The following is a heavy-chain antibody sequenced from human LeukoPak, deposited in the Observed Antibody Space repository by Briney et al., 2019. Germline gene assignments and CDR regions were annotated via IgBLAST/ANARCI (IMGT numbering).Heavy chain of an antibody. V-gene: IGHV4-34*01. CDR3: ARLYGSGSYYNY. CDR1: GGSFSGYY. CDR2: INHSGST. Sequence: SETLSLTCTVYGGSFSGYYWSWIRQPPGKGLEWLGEINHSGSTNYNPSLKSRVTISVDTSKNQFSLKLSSVTAADTAVYYCARLYGSGSYYNYWGQGTLVTVSS. D-gene: IGHD3-10*01. J-gene: IGHJ4*02.